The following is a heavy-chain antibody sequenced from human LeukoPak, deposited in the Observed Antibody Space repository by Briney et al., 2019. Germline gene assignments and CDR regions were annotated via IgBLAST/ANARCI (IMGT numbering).Heavy chain of an antibody. CDR1: GGSLSSYS. CDR3: ARGYCGGGTCYRTFFDY. CDR2: IYDSGST. J-gene: IGHJ4*02. V-gene: IGHV4-59*01. Sequence: SETLSLTCTVSGGSLSSYSWSWIRQPPGKGLEWIGYIYDSGSTNYNSSLKSRVTMSLDTSNNQISLKLSSATAADTAVYYCARGYCGGGTCYRTFFDYWGQGTLVTVSS. D-gene: IGHD2-15*01.